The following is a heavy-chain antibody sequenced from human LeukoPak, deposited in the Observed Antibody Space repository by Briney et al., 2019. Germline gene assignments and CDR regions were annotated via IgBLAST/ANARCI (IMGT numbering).Heavy chain of an antibody. D-gene: IGHD2-21*01. V-gene: IGHV4-39*01. Sequence: SETLSLTCTVSGGSISSTSSYWGWIRQPPGKGLEWIGAVCYSGSTYYNPSLKSRVTISVDTSKNQFSRDLKSVTATDTAVYYCARQAKTVVQYTDFDFWGQGTLVTVSS. J-gene: IGHJ4*02. CDR3: ARQAKTVVQYTDFDF. CDR1: GGSISSTSSY. CDR2: VCYSGST.